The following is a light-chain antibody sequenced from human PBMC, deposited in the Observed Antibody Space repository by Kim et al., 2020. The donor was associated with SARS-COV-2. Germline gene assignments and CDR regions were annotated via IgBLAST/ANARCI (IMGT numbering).Light chain of an antibody. Sequence: ATINCKSTQSIIYSSNNKNYIAWYQKKPGPPPKLLISWASTRESGVPDRFSGSGSVTDFTLTISSLQAQDVAVYYCQQYYSAPWTFGQGTKVDIK. CDR3: QQYYSAPWT. J-gene: IGKJ1*01. V-gene: IGKV4-1*01. CDR1: QSIIYSSNNKNY. CDR2: WAS.